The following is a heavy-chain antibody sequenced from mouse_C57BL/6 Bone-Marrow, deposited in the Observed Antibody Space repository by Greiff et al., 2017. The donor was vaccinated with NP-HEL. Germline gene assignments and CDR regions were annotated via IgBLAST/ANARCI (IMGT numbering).Heavy chain of an antibody. CDR1: GFSLTSYG. D-gene: IGHD1-1*01. CDR3: ASPFITTVVEGYAMDY. Sequence: QVQLQQSGPGLVQPSQSLSITCTVSGFSLTSYGVHWVRQSPGKGLEWLGVLWSGGSTDYNAAFIYRLSISKDNSKSHVFFKMNSLQADDTAIYYCASPFITTVVEGYAMDYWGQGTSVTVSS. J-gene: IGHJ4*01. V-gene: IGHV2-2*01. CDR2: LWSGGST.